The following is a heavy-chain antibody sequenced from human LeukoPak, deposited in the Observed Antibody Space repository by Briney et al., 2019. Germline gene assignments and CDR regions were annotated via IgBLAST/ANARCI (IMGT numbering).Heavy chain of an antibody. J-gene: IGHJ5*02. Sequence: SETLSLTCTVSGGSISSGDYYWSWIRQHPGKGLEWIGYTYYSGSTYYNPSLKNRVSKSVDTSKNQFSLNLSSVTAADTAVYYCARPYYYDSRIDPWGQGTLVTVSS. D-gene: IGHD3-22*01. V-gene: IGHV4-30-4*01. CDR1: GGSISSGDYY. CDR2: TYYSGST. CDR3: ARPYYYDSRIDP.